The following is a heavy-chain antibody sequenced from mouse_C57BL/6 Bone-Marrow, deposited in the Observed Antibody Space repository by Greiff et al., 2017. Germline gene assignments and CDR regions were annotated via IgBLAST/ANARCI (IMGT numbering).Heavy chain of an antibody. CDR1: GYTFTSYW. V-gene: IGHV1-74*01. J-gene: IGHJ3*01. CDR2: IHPSDSDT. D-gene: IGHD2-1*01. Sequence: VQLQQPGAELVKPGASVKVSCKASGYTFTSYWMHWVKQRPGQGLEGIGRIHPSDSDTNYNQKFKGKATLTVDKSSSTAYMQLSSLTSEDSAVYYCAVQDLQSWFAYWGQGTLVTVSA. CDR3: AVQDLQSWFAY.